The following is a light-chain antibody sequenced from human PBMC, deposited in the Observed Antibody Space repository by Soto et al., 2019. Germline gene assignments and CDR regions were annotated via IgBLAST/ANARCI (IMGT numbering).Light chain of an antibody. CDR3: AAWDDRLSGWV. V-gene: IGLV1-47*01. Sequence: QAVVTQPPSASGTPGQRVTISCSGSTSNIGTYSVYWFQHLPGTAPKLLIHSNSQRPSGVPDRFSGSKSATSASLAISGLRSEHEGDYYCAAWDDRLSGWVFGGGTKLTVL. CDR2: SNS. CDR1: TSNIGTYS. J-gene: IGLJ3*02.